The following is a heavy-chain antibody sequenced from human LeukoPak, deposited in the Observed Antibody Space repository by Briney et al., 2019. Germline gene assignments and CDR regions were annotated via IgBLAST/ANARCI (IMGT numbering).Heavy chain of an antibody. D-gene: IGHD3-10*01. V-gene: IGHV3-66*02. J-gene: IGHJ4*02. CDR2: IYSGGST. CDR1: VFTVSSNY. CDR3: ARDPTGDGYYDY. Sequence: GGSLRLSCAASVFTVSSNYMSWVRQAPGKGLEWVSVIYSGGSTYYADSVKGRFTISRDNSKNTLYLQMNSLRAEDTAGYYCARDPTGDGYYDYWGQGTLVTVSS.